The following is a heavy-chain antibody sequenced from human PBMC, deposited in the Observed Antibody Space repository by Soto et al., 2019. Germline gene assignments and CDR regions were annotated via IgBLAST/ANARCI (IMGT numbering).Heavy chain of an antibody. CDR1: GGSFSAYY. CDR2: IYHGGRA. D-gene: IGHD6-19*01. CDR3: ARSLAQSRGWHY. V-gene: IGHV4-34*01. Sequence: QVQLQQWGAGLLKPSETLSLTCAVYGGSFSAYYWSWIRQPPGKGLEWIGEIYHGGRANYNPSLKSRVTTSLAPSKNQFSLKLNSVTAADTAVYYCARSLAQSRGWHYWGQGTLVTVSS. J-gene: IGHJ4*02.